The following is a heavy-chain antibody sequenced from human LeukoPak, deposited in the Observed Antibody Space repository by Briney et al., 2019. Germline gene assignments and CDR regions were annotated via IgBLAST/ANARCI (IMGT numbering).Heavy chain of an antibody. CDR1: GFTFSSYG. D-gene: IGHD5-24*01. CDR3: AREKIEDGTDFDH. V-gene: IGHV3-33*07. Sequence: GGSLRLSCAASGFTFSSYGMYWVRQPPGKGLEWVAVIWYDGSNKGYADSVKGRFTISRDNSKNTLYLQMTNLRAEDTGVYYCAREKIEDGTDFDHWGQGTLVTVSS. J-gene: IGHJ4*02. CDR2: IWYDGSNK.